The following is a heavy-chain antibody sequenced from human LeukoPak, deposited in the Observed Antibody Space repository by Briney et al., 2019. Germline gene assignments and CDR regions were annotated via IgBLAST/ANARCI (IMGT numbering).Heavy chain of an antibody. CDR2: ISGSGGST. D-gene: IGHD3-3*02. CDR3: AKAGRFFGGLFYYY. V-gene: IGHV3-23*01. Sequence: GGSLRLSCAASGFTFSSYAMSWVRQAPGKGLEWVSAISGSGGSTYYADSVKGRFTISRDNSKNTAYPKMNSLTAADTATYYCAKAGRFFGGLFYYYWGQGTLVTVSS. J-gene: IGHJ4*02. CDR1: GFTFSSYA.